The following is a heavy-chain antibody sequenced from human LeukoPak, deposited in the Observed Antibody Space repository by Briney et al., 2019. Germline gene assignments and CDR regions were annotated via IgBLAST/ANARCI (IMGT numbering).Heavy chain of an antibody. J-gene: IGHJ4*02. Sequence: PSETLSLTCTVSGGSISSYYWSWIRQPPGKGLEWIGYIYYSGSTNYNPPLKSRVTISVDTSKNQFSLKLSSVTAADTAVYYCARVRYSSIGGFDYWGQGTLVTVSS. CDR1: GGSISSYY. CDR2: IYYSGST. D-gene: IGHD6-13*01. V-gene: IGHV4-59*12. CDR3: ARVRYSSIGGFDY.